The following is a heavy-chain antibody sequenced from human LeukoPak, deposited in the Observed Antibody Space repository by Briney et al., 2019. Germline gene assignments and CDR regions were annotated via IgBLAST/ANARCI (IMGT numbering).Heavy chain of an antibody. V-gene: IGHV1-18*01. CDR2: ISAYNGNT. CDR1: GYTFTSYG. Sequence: ASVKVSCKASGYTFTSYGISWVRQAPGQGLEWMGWISAYNGNTNYAQKLQGRVTMTTDTSTSTAYMELRSLRSDDTAVYYCARDLPSYAAAGPPTFNWFDPWGQGTLVTVSS. CDR3: ARDLPSYAAAGPPTFNWFDP. J-gene: IGHJ5*02. D-gene: IGHD6-13*01.